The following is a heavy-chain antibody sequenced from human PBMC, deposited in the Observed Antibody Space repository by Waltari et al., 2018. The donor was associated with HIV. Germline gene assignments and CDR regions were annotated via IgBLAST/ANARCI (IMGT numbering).Heavy chain of an antibody. CDR2: ISGYNGDT. D-gene: IGHD3-22*01. J-gene: IGHJ4*02. V-gene: IGHV1-18*01. CDR1: GYTFTTYG. CDR3: ARDHYYGSSGYYSDY. Sequence: QVHLVQSGAALRKPGASVTVSCKASGYTFTTYGITWVRQAPGQGLEWMGWISGYNGDTKDAQKVRVRVTMTTDTSTSTAYLEMGSLRFDDTAVYYCARDHYYGSSGYYSDYWGQGTLVTVSS.